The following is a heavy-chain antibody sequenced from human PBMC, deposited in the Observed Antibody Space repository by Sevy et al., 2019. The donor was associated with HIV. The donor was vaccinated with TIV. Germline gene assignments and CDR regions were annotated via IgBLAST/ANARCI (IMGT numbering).Heavy chain of an antibody. CDR1: GFSVSNNF. D-gene: IGHD3-3*01. CDR3: ARGDSLSGYDFWGGDFGVGEYYFDF. Sequence: GGSLRLSCAASGFSVSNNFMTWVRQAPGKGLEWVSHIYSGGSTYYADSVKGRFTISRDNSKNTVYLQMNSLRAEDTAVYYCARGDSLSGYDFWGGDFGVGEYYFDFWGQGTLVTVSS. V-gene: IGHV3-53*01. CDR2: IYSGGST. J-gene: IGHJ4*02.